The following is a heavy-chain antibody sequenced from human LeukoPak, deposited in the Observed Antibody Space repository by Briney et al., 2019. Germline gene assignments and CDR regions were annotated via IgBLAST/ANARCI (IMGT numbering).Heavy chain of an antibody. D-gene: IGHD3-10*01. Sequence: SXTLSLTCTVSGGSISSYYWSWIRQPPGKGLEWIGYIYYSGSTSYNPSLKSRVTISVDTSKNQFSLKLSSVTAADTAVYYCARDRSPLYWGQGTLVTVSS. CDR3: ARDRSPLY. CDR1: GGSISSYY. V-gene: IGHV4-59*01. CDR2: IYYSGST. J-gene: IGHJ4*02.